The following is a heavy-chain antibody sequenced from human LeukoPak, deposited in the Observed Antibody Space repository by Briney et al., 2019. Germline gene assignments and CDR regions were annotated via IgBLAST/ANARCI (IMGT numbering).Heavy chain of an antibody. CDR1: GFTFSSYA. D-gene: IGHD2-15*01. CDR2: ISASGSST. CDR3: AKDCGSCYPVYPFDY. J-gene: IGHJ4*02. Sequence: GGSLRLSCAASGFTFSSYAMSWVRQGPGKGLEWVSVISASGSSTDYADSVKGRFTISRDISKDTLYLQMNSLRAEDTAVYYCAKDCGSCYPVYPFDYWGQGTLVTVSS. V-gene: IGHV3-23*01.